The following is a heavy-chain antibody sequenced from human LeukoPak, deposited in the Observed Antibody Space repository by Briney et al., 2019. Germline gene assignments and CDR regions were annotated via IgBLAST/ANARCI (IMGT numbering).Heavy chain of an antibody. D-gene: IGHD1-7*01. V-gene: IGHV3-74*01. Sequence: PGGSLRLSXAASGFTFSGYWMHWARQSPGKGLVWVSCINGDGSDTRYADSVKGRFTISRDNAKNSLYLQMNSLRAEDTAVYYCARVELAPYYYYMDVWGKGTTVTVSS. CDR2: INGDGSDT. CDR3: ARVELAPYYYYMDV. CDR1: GFTFSGYW. J-gene: IGHJ6*03.